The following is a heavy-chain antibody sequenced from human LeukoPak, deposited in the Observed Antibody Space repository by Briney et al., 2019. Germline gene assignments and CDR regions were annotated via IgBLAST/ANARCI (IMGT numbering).Heavy chain of an antibody. D-gene: IGHD2-15*01. Sequence: GESLKISCKGSGYSFTNYWIGWVRQMPGKGLEWMGIIYPGDSDTRYIPSFQGQVTVSADKSISTAYLQWSSLKASDTAMYYCAGAPPGAQVVLITFEYWGQGTLVTVSS. CDR3: AGAPPGAQVVLITFEY. CDR2: IYPGDSDT. V-gene: IGHV5-51*01. CDR1: GYSFTNYW. J-gene: IGHJ4*02.